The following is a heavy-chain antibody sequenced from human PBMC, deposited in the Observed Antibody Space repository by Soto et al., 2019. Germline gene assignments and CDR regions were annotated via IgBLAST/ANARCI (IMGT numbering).Heavy chain of an antibody. J-gene: IGHJ6*02. CDR1: GYSISSGYY. CDR2: IYHSGST. D-gene: IGHD3-10*01. CDR3: SRDTWFGELALGYYYGMDV. V-gene: IGHV4-38-2*02. Sequence: PSETPSLTCAVSGYSISSGYYWGWIRQPPGKGLEWIGSIYHSGSTYYNPSLKSRVTISVDTSKNQFSLKLSSVTAADTAVYYCSRDTWFGELALGYYYGMDVWGQGTTVTVSS.